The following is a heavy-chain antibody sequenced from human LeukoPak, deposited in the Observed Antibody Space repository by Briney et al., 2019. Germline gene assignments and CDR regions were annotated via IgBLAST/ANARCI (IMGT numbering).Heavy chain of an antibody. V-gene: IGHV4-59*08. CDR1: GGSISGYY. D-gene: IGHD3-10*01. J-gene: IGHJ4*02. Sequence: PSETLSRTCTVSGGSISGYYWSWIRQPPGKGLEWIGYVYYSGSTNYNPSLKSRVTISVDTSKNQFSLKLSSVTAADTAVYYCAATMVRGVHTHFDYWGQGTLVTVSS. CDR3: AATMVRGVHTHFDY. CDR2: VYYSGST.